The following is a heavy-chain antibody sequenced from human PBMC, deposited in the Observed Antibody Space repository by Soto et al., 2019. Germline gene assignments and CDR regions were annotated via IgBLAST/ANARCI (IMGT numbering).Heavy chain of an antibody. V-gene: IGHV4-39*01. J-gene: IGHJ4*02. CDR2: IYYSGST. Sequence: LSLTCTVSGGSISSSIYYWGWIRQPPGKGLEWIGSIYYSGSTYYNPSLKSRVTISVDTSKNQFSLKLSSVTAADTAVYYCARHVFRGIMSFGPTPPDYWGQGTLVTV. CDR3: ARHVFRGIMSFGPTPPDY. D-gene: IGHD3-16*01. CDR1: GGSISSSIYY.